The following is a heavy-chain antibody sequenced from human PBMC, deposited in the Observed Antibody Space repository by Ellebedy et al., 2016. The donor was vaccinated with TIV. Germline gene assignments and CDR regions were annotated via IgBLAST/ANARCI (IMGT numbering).Heavy chain of an antibody. CDR2: ISSDATNK. V-gene: IGHV3-30*01. D-gene: IGHD2-21*01. CDR3: ARGSRGEDFDN. Sequence: GESLKISXAASGFTFNRFTVHWVRQAPGKGPSWVAAISSDATNKYYADSVKGRFTISRDNSKNTVYLQMNRLRSEDAAVYFCARGSRGEDFDNWGRGTLVTVSS. CDR1: GFTFNRFT. J-gene: IGHJ4*02.